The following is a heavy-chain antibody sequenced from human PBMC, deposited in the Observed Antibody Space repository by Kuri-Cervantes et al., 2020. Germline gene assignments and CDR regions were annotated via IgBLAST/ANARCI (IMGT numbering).Heavy chain of an antibody. V-gene: IGHV3-53*01. D-gene: IGHD6-6*01. J-gene: IGHJ6*02. CDR3: ARGRGSSLDRYGMDV. Sequence: GESLKISCAASGFTVSSNYMSWVRQAPGKGLEWVSVIYSGGSTYYADSVKGRFTISGDNSKNTLYLQMNSLRAEDTAVYYCARGRGSSLDRYGMDVWGQGTTVTVSS. CDR1: GFTVSSNY. CDR2: IYSGGST.